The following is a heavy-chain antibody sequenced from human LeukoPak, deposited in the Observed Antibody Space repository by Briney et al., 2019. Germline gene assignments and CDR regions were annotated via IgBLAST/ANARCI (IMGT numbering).Heavy chain of an antibody. CDR2: ISSSTTYI. V-gene: IGHV3-21*01. CDR3: ARDGNIAACDY. D-gene: IGHD6-25*01. J-gene: IGHJ4*02. CDR1: GFTFSSHS. Sequence: GGSLRLSCAASGFTFSSHSMNWVRQAPGKGLEWVSSISSSTTYIYYADSVKGRFTISRDNAKNSLNLQMNSLRAEDTAVYYCARDGNIAACDYWGLGTLVTVSS.